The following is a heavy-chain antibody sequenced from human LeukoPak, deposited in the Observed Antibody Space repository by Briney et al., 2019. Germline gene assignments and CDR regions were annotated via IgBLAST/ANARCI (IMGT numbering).Heavy chain of an antibody. CDR2: INHSGST. CDR3: AGVIVVVPPGMDV. CDR1: GGSFSGYY. Sequence: PSETLSLTCAVYGGSFSGYYWSWIRQPPGKGLEWIGEINHSGSTNYNPSLKSRFTISVDTSKNQFSLKLSSVTAADTAVYYCAGVIVVVPPGMDVWGQGTTVTVSS. J-gene: IGHJ6*02. D-gene: IGHD3-22*01. V-gene: IGHV4-34*01.